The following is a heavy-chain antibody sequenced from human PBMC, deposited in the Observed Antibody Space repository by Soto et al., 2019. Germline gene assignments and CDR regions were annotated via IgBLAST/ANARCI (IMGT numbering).Heavy chain of an antibody. V-gene: IGHV1-69*13. CDR1: GGTFSSYA. CDR2: IIPIFGTA. J-gene: IGHJ4*02. Sequence: ASVKVSCKASGGTFSSYAISWVRQAPGQGLEWMGGIIPIFGTANYAQKFQGRVTITADESTSTAYMELSSLRSEDTAVYYCARVDYDILTGYYNPLGYWGQGTLVTVSS. D-gene: IGHD3-9*01. CDR3: ARVDYDILTGYYNPLGY.